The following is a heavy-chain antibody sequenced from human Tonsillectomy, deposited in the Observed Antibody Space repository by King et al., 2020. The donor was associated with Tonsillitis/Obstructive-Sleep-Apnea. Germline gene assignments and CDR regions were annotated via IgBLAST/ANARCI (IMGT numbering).Heavy chain of an antibody. D-gene: IGHD1-26*01. CDR1: GYTFTSHP. CDR2: ISAYNGNT. Sequence: VQLVESGAEVKKPGASVNVSCKASGYTFTSHPITWVRQAPGQGLECMGWISAYNGNTNYAQNLQGRVTMTADTSTSTAYMELRSLRSDDTAVYYCARLLGGGSYYDDHYYYMAVWGKGTTVTVSS. CDR3: ARLLGGGSYYDDHYYYMAV. V-gene: IGHV1-18*01. J-gene: IGHJ6*03.